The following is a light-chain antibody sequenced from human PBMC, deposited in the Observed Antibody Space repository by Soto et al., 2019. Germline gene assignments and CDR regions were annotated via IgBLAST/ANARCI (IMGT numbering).Light chain of an antibody. CDR1: SSNIGADYD. CDR3: QSYDSILSVVV. J-gene: IGLJ2*01. CDR2: GDS. V-gene: IGLV1-40*01. Sequence: QSVLTQPPSVSGAPGRRVTISCTGSSSNIGADYDVHWYQQLPGTAPKLLIYGDSDRLSGVPDRFSGSKSGASASLAITGLQAEDEANYYCQSYDSILSVVVFGGGTKLTVL.